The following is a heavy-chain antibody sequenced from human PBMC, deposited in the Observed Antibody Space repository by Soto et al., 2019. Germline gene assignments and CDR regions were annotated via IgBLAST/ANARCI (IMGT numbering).Heavy chain of an antibody. V-gene: IGHV3-23*01. D-gene: IGHD3-9*01. CDR3: ARGSGLRYFDVPFDS. Sequence: EVQLLESGGGLVQPGGSLRFSCAAPGFTFGGYAMSWAPQPPGKGLGWVSGISGSGGSTYHADSVKGRFTISRDNSKNTLYLQMNSLRAEDTALYYCARGSGLRYFDVPFDSWGQGTLVTVSS. CDR1: GFTFGGYA. CDR2: ISGSGGST. J-gene: IGHJ4*02.